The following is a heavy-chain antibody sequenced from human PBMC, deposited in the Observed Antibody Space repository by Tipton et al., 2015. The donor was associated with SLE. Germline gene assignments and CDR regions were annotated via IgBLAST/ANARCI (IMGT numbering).Heavy chain of an antibody. CDR1: GFMFSSYA. Sequence: SLRLSCAASGFMFSSYAMRWVRQAPGKGLEWVSVIRGGGDSTNYADSVKGRFTISRDNSKNTLNLEMNNLRGDDTAVYYCVKGFLVGPTADWFDPWGQGTLVTISS. D-gene: IGHD1-26*01. CDR3: VKGFLVGPTADWFDP. V-gene: IGHV3-23*01. CDR2: IRGGGDST. J-gene: IGHJ5*02.